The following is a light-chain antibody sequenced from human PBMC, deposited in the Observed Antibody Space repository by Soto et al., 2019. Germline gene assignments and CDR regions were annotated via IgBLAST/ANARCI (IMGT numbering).Light chain of an antibody. J-gene: IGKJ5*01. Sequence: EIVMTQSPATLSVSPGERATLSCRASQSVSSNLAWYQQKPGQAPRLLIHDASRRATGIPDRFSGSGSGTDFTLTISRLGPEDFAVYYCQQYGSSPITFGQGTRLEIK. V-gene: IGKV3-20*01. CDR1: QSVSSN. CDR2: DAS. CDR3: QQYGSSPIT.